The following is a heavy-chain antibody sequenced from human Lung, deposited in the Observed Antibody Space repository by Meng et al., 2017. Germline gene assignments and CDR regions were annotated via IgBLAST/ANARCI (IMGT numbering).Heavy chain of an antibody. CDR2: INTDASIT. Sequence: VMLVEAGGGLVQPGGSLSLSCAASGFIFSSYSMRWLRQTPGEGLVWVSRINTDASITTYADSVKGRFTISRDDAKNTVYLQMNSLRAEDTAVYYCARDADWVIFDHWGQGALVTVSS. V-gene: IGHV3-74*03. D-gene: IGHD3-9*01. J-gene: IGHJ4*02. CDR3: ARDADWVIFDH. CDR1: GFIFSSYS.